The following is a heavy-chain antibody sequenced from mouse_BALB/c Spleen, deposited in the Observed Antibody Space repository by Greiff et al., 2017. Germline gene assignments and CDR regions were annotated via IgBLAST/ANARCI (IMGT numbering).Heavy chain of an antibody. J-gene: IGHJ2*01. Sequence: QVQLQQSGAELVKPGASVKLSCKASGYTFTSYWMHWVKQRPGQGLEWIGEIDPSDSYTNYNQKFKGKATLTVDKSSSTAYMQLSSLTSEDSAVYYCARRSYYGNCFDYWGQGTTLTVSS. CDR2: IDPSDSYT. CDR3: ARRSYYGNCFDY. D-gene: IGHD2-10*01. CDR1: GYTFTSYW. V-gene: IGHV1-69*02.